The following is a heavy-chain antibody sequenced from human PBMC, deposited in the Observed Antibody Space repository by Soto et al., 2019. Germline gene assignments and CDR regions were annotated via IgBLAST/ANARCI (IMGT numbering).Heavy chain of an antibody. CDR2: MNPNSGNT. Sequence: ASVKVSCKASGYTFTSYDINWVRQATGQGLEWMGWMNPNSGNTGYAQKFQGRVTMTRNTSISTAYMELSSLGSEDTAVYYCAREATMVRGVIAPNYYYYYMDVWGKGTTVTVSS. CDR1: GYTFTSYD. V-gene: IGHV1-8*01. J-gene: IGHJ6*03. CDR3: AREATMVRGVIAPNYYYYYMDV. D-gene: IGHD3-10*01.